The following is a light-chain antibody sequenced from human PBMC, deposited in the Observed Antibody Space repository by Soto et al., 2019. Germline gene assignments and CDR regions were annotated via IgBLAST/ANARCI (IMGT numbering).Light chain of an antibody. V-gene: IGKV3-20*01. Sequence: EIVLTQSPGTLSLSPRERATLSCRASQSVSSSYLAWYQQKPGQAPRLLIYGASSRATGIPDRFSGSGFGTDFTLTISRLEPEDFAVYYCQQYGSSRFTFGPGTKVDIK. J-gene: IGKJ3*01. CDR3: QQYGSSRFT. CDR2: GAS. CDR1: QSVSSSY.